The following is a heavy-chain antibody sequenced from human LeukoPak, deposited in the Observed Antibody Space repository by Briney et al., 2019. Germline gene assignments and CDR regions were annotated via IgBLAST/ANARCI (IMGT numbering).Heavy chain of an antibody. CDR2: INHSGST. CDR3: ARGAFYYYYMDA. CDR1: GGSFSDYY. Sequence: PSETLSLTCAVYGGSFSDYYWIWMRQPPGKGLEWIGDINHSGSTNYNPSLKSRVTISVDTSKNQFSVKLSSVTAADTAVYDCARGAFYYYYMDAWGKGTTVTVSS. J-gene: IGHJ6*03. V-gene: IGHV4-34*01.